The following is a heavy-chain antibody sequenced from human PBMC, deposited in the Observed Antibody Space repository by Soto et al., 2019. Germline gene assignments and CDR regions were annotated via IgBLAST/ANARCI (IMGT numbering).Heavy chain of an antibody. V-gene: IGHV3-23*01. CDR3: AKGPPYYDSSGYYRH. D-gene: IGHD3-22*01. CDR2: ISGSGGST. CDR1: GFTFSSYA. Sequence: GGSLRLSCAASGFTFSSYAMSWVRQAPGKGLEWVSAISGSGGSTYYADSVKGRFTVSRDNSKNTLYLQMNSLRAEDTAVYYCAKGPPYYDSSGYYRHWGQGTLVTVSS. J-gene: IGHJ4*02.